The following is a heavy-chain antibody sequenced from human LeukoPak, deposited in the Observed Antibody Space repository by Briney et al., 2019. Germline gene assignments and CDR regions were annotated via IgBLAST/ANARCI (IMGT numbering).Heavy chain of an antibody. CDR2: IYSGGGT. CDR3: ARGSVLGGWLGYYYYYYMDV. CDR1: GFTVSSNY. Sequence: PGGSLRLSCAASGFTVSSNYMSWVRQAPGKGLEWVSVIYSGGGTYYADSVKGRFTISRDNSKNTLYLQMNSLRAEDTAVYYCARGSVLGGWLGYYYYYYMDVWGKGTTVTVSS. V-gene: IGHV3-66*01. D-gene: IGHD6-19*01. J-gene: IGHJ6*03.